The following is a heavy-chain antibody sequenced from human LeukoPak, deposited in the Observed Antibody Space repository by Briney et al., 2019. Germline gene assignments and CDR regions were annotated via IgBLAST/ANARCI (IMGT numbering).Heavy chain of an antibody. V-gene: IGHV4-61*02. CDR2: IYTSGST. Sequence: SETLSLTCTVSGGSISSGSYYWSWIRQPAGKGLEWIGRIYTSGSTNYNPSLRSRVTISVDTSKNQFSLKLSSVTAADTAVYYCARGLIAAAGKSFDYWGQGTLVTVSS. D-gene: IGHD6-13*01. CDR1: GGSISSGSYY. CDR3: ARGLIAAAGKSFDY. J-gene: IGHJ4*02.